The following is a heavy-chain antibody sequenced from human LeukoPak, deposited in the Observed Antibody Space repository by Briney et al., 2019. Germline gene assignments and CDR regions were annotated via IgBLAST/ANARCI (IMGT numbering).Heavy chain of an antibody. D-gene: IGHD4-17*01. CDR3: ARSRRATVTSNWFDP. CDR2: INPNSGGT. CDR1: GYTFTGYH. Sequence: ASVKVSCKASGYTFTGYHMHWVRQAPGQGLEWMGWINPNSGGTNYAQKFQGWVTMTRDTSISTAYMELSRLRSDDTAVYYCARSRRATVTSNWFDPWGQGTLVTVSS. J-gene: IGHJ5*02. V-gene: IGHV1-2*04.